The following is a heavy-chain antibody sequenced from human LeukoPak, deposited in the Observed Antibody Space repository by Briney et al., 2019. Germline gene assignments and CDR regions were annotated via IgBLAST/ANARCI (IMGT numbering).Heavy chain of an antibody. D-gene: IGHD2-2*01. CDR1: RGTFSSYA. V-gene: IGHV1-69*05. CDR2: IIPIFGTA. J-gene: IGHJ4*02. Sequence: SVKVSCKASRGTFSSYAISWVRQAPGQGLEWMGGIIPIFGTANYAQKFQGRVTITTDESTSTAYMELSSLRSEDTAVYYCAARRDCSSTSCYYDYWGQGTLVTVSS. CDR3: AARRDCSSTSCYYDY.